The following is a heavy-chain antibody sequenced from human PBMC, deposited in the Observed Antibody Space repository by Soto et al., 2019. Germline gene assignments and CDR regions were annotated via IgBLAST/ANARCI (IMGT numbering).Heavy chain of an antibody. D-gene: IGHD3-10*01. V-gene: IGHV4-31*02. J-gene: IGHJ1*01. CDR2: IRHSGST. Sequence: SEARCVRWNVSDGSMSTDVYYWTWIRQHPGKGLDWIGNIRHSGSTFYNPSLKSRVSISVDTSKNQFSLKLSSVTAADTAVYFCVRGVLSWGQGPLVTVS. CDR1: DGSMSTDVYY. CDR3: VRGVLS.